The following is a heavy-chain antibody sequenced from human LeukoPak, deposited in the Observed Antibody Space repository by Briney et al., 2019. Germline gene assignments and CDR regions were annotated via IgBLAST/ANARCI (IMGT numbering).Heavy chain of an antibody. CDR3: TTVTGITMVRGVLYYYYMDV. CDR1: GFTFSSYG. D-gene: IGHD3-10*01. Sequence: GGTLRLSCAASGFTFSSYGMSWVRQAPGKGLEWVSAISGSGGTTYYADSVKGRFTISRDNSKNTLHLQMNSLKTEDTAVYYCTTVTGITMVRGVLYYYYMDVWGKGTTVTISS. J-gene: IGHJ6*03. V-gene: IGHV3-23*01. CDR2: ISGSGGTT.